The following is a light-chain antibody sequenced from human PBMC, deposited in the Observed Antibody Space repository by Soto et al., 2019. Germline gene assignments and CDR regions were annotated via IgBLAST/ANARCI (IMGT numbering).Light chain of an antibody. CDR1: SSDVGSYNL. V-gene: IGLV2-23*02. J-gene: IGLJ1*01. CDR2: GVN. Sequence: QSALTQPASVSGSPGQSITISCTGTSSDVGSYNLVSWYQQHPGKAPKLMIYGVNKRPSGVSNGFSGSKSGNTASLTISGLQAEDEADYYCCSYAGISTFYVFGTGTKVTVL. CDR3: CSYAGISTFYV.